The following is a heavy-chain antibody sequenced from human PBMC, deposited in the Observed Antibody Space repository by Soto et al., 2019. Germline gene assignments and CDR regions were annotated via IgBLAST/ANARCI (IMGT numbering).Heavy chain of an antibody. D-gene: IGHD2-15*01. V-gene: IGHV5-10-1*01. Sequence: GESLKISCKGSGYSFTSYWISWVRQMPGKGLEWMGRIDPSDSYTNYSPSFQGHVTISADKSISTAYLQWSSLKASDTAMYYCARGGCSGGSCYWVYGGWFDPWGQGTLVTVSS. CDR2: IDPSDSYT. CDR1: GYSFTSYW. CDR3: ARGGCSGGSCYWVYGGWFDP. J-gene: IGHJ5*02.